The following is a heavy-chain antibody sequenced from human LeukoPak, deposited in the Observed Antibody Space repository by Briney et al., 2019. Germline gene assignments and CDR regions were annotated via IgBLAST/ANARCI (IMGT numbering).Heavy chain of an antibody. CDR1: GFTFSSYG. Sequence: GGSLRLSCAASGFTFSSYGMHRVRQAPGKGLEYVSAINSNGGSTFYANSVRGRFTISRDNSKNTLYLQMGSLRPEDMGVYFCARPSAYSGYDYDNWGQGTLVTVPS. CDR2: INSNGGST. CDR3: ARPSAYSGYDYDN. V-gene: IGHV3-64*01. J-gene: IGHJ4*02. D-gene: IGHD5-12*01.